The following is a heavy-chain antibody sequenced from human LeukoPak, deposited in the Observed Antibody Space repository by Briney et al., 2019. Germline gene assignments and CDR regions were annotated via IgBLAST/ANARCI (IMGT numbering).Heavy chain of an antibody. J-gene: IGHJ5*02. D-gene: IGHD2-2*01. V-gene: IGHV4-39*01. Sequence: PSETLSLTCTVSGGSISSSSYYWGWIRQPPGKGLEWIGSIYYSGSTYYNPSLKSRVTISVDTSKNQFSLKLSSVTAADTAVYYCARQYAPDENWFDPWGQGTLVTVSS. CDR1: GGSISSSSYY. CDR2: IYYSGST. CDR3: ARQYAPDENWFDP.